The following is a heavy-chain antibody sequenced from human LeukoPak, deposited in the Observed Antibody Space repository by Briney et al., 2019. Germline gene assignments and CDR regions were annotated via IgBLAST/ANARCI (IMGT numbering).Heavy chain of an antibody. J-gene: IGHJ6*03. CDR1: GFTLRSYA. CDR2: ISGSGGST. V-gene: IGHV3-23*01. CDR3: AEDSVSSTSCYVYYYYYMDV. Sequence: PGGSLRLSCAVSGFTLRSYAMRWGRQAPGKGLEWVSAISGSGGSTYYADSVKGRFTISRDNSKNTLYLQMNSLRAEDTAVYYCAEDSVSSTSCYVYYYYYMDVWGKGTTVTVSS. D-gene: IGHD2-2*01.